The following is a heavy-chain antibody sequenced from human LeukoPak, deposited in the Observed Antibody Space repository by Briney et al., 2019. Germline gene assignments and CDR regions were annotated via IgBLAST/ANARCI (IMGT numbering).Heavy chain of an antibody. Sequence: GGSLRLSCSVSGFTLIVYAKHWLRQAPGKGLECVTLISNNGGRTYYADSVKGRFTISRDNSKNTLYLHMRSLRADDTAVYYCVKGSCDSSGDNADSSSDEWGQGTLVTVSS. CDR3: VKGSCDSSGDNADSSSDE. J-gene: IGHJ4*01. CDR2: ISNNGGRT. CDR1: GFTLIVYA. D-gene: IGHD3-22*01. V-gene: IGHV3-64D*06.